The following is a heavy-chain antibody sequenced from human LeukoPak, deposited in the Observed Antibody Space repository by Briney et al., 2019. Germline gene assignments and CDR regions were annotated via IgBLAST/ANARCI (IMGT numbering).Heavy chain of an antibody. J-gene: IGHJ4*02. CDR2: IYYSGGT. D-gene: IGHD5-12*01. Sequence: SETLSLTCTVSGGSISNSSYYWGWIRQPPGKGLEWIGSIYYSGGTYYNPSLKSRVTISVDTFKNQFSLKLSSVTAADTAVYYCARSSGYETLDYWGQGTLVTVSS. CDR3: ARSSGYETLDY. CDR1: GGSISNSSYY. V-gene: IGHV4-39*07.